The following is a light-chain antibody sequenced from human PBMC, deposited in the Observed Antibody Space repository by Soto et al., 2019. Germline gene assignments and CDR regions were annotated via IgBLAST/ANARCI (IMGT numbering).Light chain of an antibody. Sequence: EIVLTQSPGTVSLSPGERATLSCRASQSVSRSYLAWYQLKPGQAPRLLIYGASSRATGIPGRFSGSGSGTDFTLTISRLEPEDFAVYYCQQYGSSTYTFGQGTKLEIK. CDR2: GAS. V-gene: IGKV3-20*01. CDR1: QSVSRSY. CDR3: QQYGSSTYT. J-gene: IGKJ2*01.